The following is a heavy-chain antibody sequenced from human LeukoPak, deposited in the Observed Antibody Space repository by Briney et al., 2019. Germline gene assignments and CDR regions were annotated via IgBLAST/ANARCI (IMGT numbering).Heavy chain of an antibody. J-gene: IGHJ4*02. D-gene: IGHD6-13*01. CDR1: GGSISSSSYY. CDR2: IYYGGST. CDR3: ARQRTRAAAGPFDY. Sequence: SETLSLTCTVSGGSISSSSYYWGWIRQPPGKGLGWIGTIYYGGSTYYNPSLKSRVTISVDTSKNQFSLKLSSVTAADTAVYYCARQRTRAAAGPFDYWGQGTLVTVSS. V-gene: IGHV4-39*01.